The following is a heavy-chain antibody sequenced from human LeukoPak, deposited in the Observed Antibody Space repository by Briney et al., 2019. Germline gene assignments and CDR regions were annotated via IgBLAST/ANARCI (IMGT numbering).Heavy chain of an antibody. CDR2: INHSGST. CDR1: GGSFSGYY. J-gene: IGHJ4*02. V-gene: IGHV4-34*01. D-gene: IGHD3-10*01. Sequence: SETLSLTCAVYGGSFSGYYWSWIRQPPGKGLEWIGEINHSGSTNYNPSLKSRVTISVDTSKNQFSLKLSSVTAADTAVYYYARANYYGSGSYYNDFDYWGQGTLVTVSS. CDR3: ARANYYGSGSYYNDFDY.